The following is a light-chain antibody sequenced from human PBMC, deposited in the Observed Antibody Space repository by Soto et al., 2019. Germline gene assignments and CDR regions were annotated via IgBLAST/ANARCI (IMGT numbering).Light chain of an antibody. CDR2: GAS. J-gene: IGKJ5*01. V-gene: IGKV3-15*01. Sequence: EILMTQSPATLSVSPGARATLSCRASQSVSSNLAWYQQKPGQAPRLLIYGASTRATGIPARFSGSGSGTEFTLTISSLKSEDFAVYYCQQYNNWPITFGQGTRLEIK. CDR1: QSVSSN. CDR3: QQYNNWPIT.